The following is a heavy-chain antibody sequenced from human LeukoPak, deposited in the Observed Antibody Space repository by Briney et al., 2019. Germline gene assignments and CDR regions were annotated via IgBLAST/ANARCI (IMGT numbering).Heavy chain of an antibody. V-gene: IGHV4-38-2*02. CDR3: ARHPAVGALGNYYYYYMDV. D-gene: IGHD1-26*01. J-gene: IGHJ6*03. CDR1: GYSISSGFY. CDR2: IYHSGST. Sequence: SETLSLTCTVSGYSISSGFYWGWIRQPPGKGLECIGSIYHSGSTYYNPSLKSRVTISVDTSKNQFSLNLSSVTAADTAVYYCARHPAVGALGNYYYYYMDVWGKGTTVTISS.